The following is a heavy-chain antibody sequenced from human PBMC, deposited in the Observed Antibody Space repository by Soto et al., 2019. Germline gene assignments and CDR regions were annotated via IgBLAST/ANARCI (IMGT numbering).Heavy chain of an antibody. CDR1: RFTFSDYG. J-gene: IGHJ6*03. CDR3: AKDWNFYCSGGTCYPYYYYHMDI. V-gene: IGHV3-30*18. CDR2: ISHDGSNK. Sequence: QVQLVESGGGVVQPGRSLRLSCAASRFTFSDYGMHWVRQAPGKGLEWVAVISHDGSNKFYAESVEGRFTISRDNSKNTLYLQINSLRGEDTAVYYCAKDWNFYCSGGTCYPYYYYHMDIWGKGTTVTVSS. D-gene: IGHD2-15*01.